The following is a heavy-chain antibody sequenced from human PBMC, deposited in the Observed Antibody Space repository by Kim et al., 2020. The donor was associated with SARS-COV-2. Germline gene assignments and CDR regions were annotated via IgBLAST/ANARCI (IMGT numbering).Heavy chain of an antibody. CDR2: ISGSGGST. Sequence: GGSLRLSCAASGSTFSSYAMSWVRQAPGKGLEWVSAISGSGGSTYYADSVKGRFTISRDNSKNTLYLQMNSLRAEDTAVYYCAKDRAVTKAEYFQHWGQGTLVTVSS. CDR1: GSTFSSYA. CDR3: AKDRAVTKAEYFQH. V-gene: IGHV3-23*01. J-gene: IGHJ1*01. D-gene: IGHD4-17*01.